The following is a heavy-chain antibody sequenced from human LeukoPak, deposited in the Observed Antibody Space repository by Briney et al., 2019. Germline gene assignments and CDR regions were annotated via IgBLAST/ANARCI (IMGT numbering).Heavy chain of an antibody. J-gene: IGHJ3*02. CDR1: GGTFSINA. V-gene: IGHV1-69*05. Sequence: ASVKVSCQASGGTFSINAITWVRQAPGQGLEWMGGIIPISETPKYTQKFQGRVTIATDESTNTAYMELSSLRSEDTAVYYCARDKNSGECVSNSCYGVWPLDIWGQGTMVTVSS. CDR3: ARDKNSGECVSNSCYGVWPLDI. CDR2: IIPISETP. D-gene: IGHD2-2*01.